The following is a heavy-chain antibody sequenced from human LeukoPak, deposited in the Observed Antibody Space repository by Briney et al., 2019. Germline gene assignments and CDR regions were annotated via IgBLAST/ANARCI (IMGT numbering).Heavy chain of an antibody. V-gene: IGHV1-2*02. CDR2: ISPKSGGT. D-gene: IGHD2-2*01. CDR1: GYSFTDYY. J-gene: IGHJ6*02. CDR3: ASKKLMGCSSTSCQRVYQTYYYGMDV. Sequence: ASVKVSCKASGYSFTDYYIHWVRQAPGQGLEWMAWISPKSGGTNYAQRFQGRVTMTRDMSTSTAYMELSSLRSEDTAVYYCASKKLMGCSSTSCQRVYQTYYYGMDVWGQGTTVTVSS.